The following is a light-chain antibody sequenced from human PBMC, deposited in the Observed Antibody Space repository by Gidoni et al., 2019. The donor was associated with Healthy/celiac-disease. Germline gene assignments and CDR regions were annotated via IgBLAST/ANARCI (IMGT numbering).Light chain of an antibody. CDR3: QQYGSSPGT. Sequence: IVLTQSPGTLSLSPGERATLSCSASQSVSSSYLAWYQQKPGQAPRLLIYGASSRATGIPDRFSGSGSGTDFTLTISRLEPEDFAVYYCQQYGSSPGTFGQGTKVEIK. J-gene: IGKJ1*01. CDR1: QSVSSSY. V-gene: IGKV3-20*01. CDR2: GAS.